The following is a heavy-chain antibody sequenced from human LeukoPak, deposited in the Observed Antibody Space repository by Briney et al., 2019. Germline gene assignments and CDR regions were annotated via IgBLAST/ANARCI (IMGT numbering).Heavy chain of an antibody. V-gene: IGHV4-38-2*02. CDR1: GYSISSGYY. J-gene: IGHJ4*02. D-gene: IGHD3-9*01. Sequence: SETLSLTCTVSGYSISSGYYWGWIRQPPGKGLEWIGSIYHSGSTYYNPSLKSRVTISVDTSKNQFSLKLSSVTAADTAVYYCARGDRVPGYFDWYHFDYWGQGTLVTVSS. CDR3: ARGDRVPGYFDWYHFDY. CDR2: IYHSGST.